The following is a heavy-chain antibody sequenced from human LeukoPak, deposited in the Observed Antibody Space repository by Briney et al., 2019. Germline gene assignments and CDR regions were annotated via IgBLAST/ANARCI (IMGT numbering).Heavy chain of an antibody. J-gene: IGHJ6*03. V-gene: IGHV3-30*02. D-gene: IGHD4-23*01. Sequence: GGSLILSCAASGFTFISYGMHWVRQAPGKGLEWVAFIRYDGSNKYYADSVKGRFTISRDNSKNTLYLQMNSLRAEDTAVYYCAKQLRVYYYMDVWGKGTTVTVSS. CDR1: GFTFISYG. CDR3: AKQLRVYYYMDV. CDR2: IRYDGSNK.